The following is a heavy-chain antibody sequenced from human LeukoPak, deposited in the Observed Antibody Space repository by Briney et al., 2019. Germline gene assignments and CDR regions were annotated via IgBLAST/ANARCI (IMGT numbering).Heavy chain of an antibody. J-gene: IGHJ4*02. CDR1: GFDLSDYY. CDR2: ISSSGGNI. CDR3: ARRRDYFDC. V-gene: IGHV3-11*01. Sequence: GGSLRLSCVVSGFDLSDYYMSWIRQAPGKGLEWISYISSSGGNIYFADAVKGRFTMSRDNARGSLYLQMNSLRADDTAIYYCARRRDYFDCWGQGTLVTVSS.